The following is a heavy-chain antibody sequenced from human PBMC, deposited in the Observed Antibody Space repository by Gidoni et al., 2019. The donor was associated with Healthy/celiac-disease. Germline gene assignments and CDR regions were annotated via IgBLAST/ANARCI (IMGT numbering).Heavy chain of an antibody. D-gene: IGHD3-9*01. CDR1: GGSISSSNW. J-gene: IGHJ4*02. CDR3: AGPLGGDRELRYFDWSS. CDR2: IYHSGST. Sequence: QVQLQESGPGLVKPSGTLSLTCAVAGGSISSSNWWSWVRQPPGKGLEWIGEIYHSGSTNYNPSLKSRVTISVDKSKNQFSLKLSSVTAADTAVYYCAGPLGGDRELRYFDWSSWGQGTLVTVSS. V-gene: IGHV4-4*02.